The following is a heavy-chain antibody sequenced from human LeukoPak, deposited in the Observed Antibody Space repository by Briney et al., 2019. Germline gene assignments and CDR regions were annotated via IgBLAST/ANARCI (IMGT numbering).Heavy chain of an antibody. Sequence: SETLSPTCTVSGGSISSYYWSWTRQPPGKGLEWIGYIYYSGSTNYNPSLKSRVTISVDTSKNQFSLKLSSVTAADTAVYYCARGLRGYSYGYWGQGTLVTVSS. J-gene: IGHJ4*02. D-gene: IGHD5-18*01. V-gene: IGHV4-59*01. CDR2: IYYSGST. CDR1: GGSISSYY. CDR3: ARGLRGYSYGY.